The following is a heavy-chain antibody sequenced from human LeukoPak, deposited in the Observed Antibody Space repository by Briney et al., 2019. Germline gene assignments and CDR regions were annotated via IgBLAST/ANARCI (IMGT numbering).Heavy chain of an antibody. J-gene: IGHJ4*02. D-gene: IGHD1-1*01. CDR2: IYYSGST. Sequence: PSETLSLTCTVSGGSISSYYWSWIRQPPGKGLEWIGYIYYSGSTNYNPSLKSRVTISVDTSKNQFSLKLSSVTAADTAVYYCANLTPDSTTPTGFWGRGTLVTVSS. CDR1: GGSISSYY. V-gene: IGHV4-59*01. CDR3: ANLTPDSTTPTGF.